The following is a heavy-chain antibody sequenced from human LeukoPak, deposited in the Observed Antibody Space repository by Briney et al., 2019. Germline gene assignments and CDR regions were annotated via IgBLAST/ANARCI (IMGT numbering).Heavy chain of an antibody. CDR1: GYTFTSYD. D-gene: IGHD1-26*01. J-gene: IGHJ4*02. V-gene: IGHV1-69*06. CDR2: IIPIFGTA. CDR3: AIPRGEVQWEY. Sequence: SVKVSCKASGYTFTSYDINWVRQATGQGLEWMGGIIPIFGTANYAQKFQGRVTITADKSTSTAYMELSSLRSEDTAVYYCAIPRGEVQWEYWGQGTLVTVSS.